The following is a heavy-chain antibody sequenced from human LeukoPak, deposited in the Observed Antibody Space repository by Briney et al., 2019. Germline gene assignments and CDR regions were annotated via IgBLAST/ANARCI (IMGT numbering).Heavy chain of an antibody. CDR3: ARRQGTTLSFDY. V-gene: IGHV1-18*01. J-gene: IGHJ4*02. CDR1: GYIFTSYG. D-gene: IGHD1-1*01. Sequence: EASVKVSCKASGYIFTSYGISWVRQAPGQGLEWMGWISGYNGNTNYGQKLQGRVTMTIDTSTSTAYMELRSLRFDDTAVYYCARRQGTTLSFDYWGQGTLVTVSS. CDR2: ISGYNGNT.